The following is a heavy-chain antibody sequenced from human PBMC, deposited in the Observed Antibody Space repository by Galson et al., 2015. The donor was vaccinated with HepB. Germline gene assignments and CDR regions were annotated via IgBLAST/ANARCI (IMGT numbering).Heavy chain of an antibody. CDR2: ISGSGGST. V-gene: IGHV3-23*01. D-gene: IGHD4-17*01. J-gene: IGHJ2*01. CDR3: ANSNSFYGDPSDGYFDL. Sequence: SLRLSCAASGFTFSSYAMSWVRQAPGKGLEWVSAISGSGGSTYYADSVKGRFTISRDNSKNTLYLQMNSLRAEDTAVYYCANSNSFYGDPSDGYFDLWGRGTLVTVSS. CDR1: GFTFSSYA.